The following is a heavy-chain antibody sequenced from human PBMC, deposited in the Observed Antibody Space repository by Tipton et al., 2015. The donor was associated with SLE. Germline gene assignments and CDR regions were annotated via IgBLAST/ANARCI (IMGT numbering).Heavy chain of an antibody. Sequence: GLVKPSETLSLTCTVSGGSISSSSYYWGWIRQPPGKGLEWIGSIYYSGSTYYNPSLKSRVTISVDTSKNQFSLKRSSVTAADTAVYYCARRGGDFWSGSNYAFDIWGQGTMVTVSS. V-gene: IGHV4-39*01. CDR1: GGSISSSSYY. CDR2: IYYSGST. J-gene: IGHJ3*02. D-gene: IGHD3-3*01. CDR3: ARRGGDFWSGSNYAFDI.